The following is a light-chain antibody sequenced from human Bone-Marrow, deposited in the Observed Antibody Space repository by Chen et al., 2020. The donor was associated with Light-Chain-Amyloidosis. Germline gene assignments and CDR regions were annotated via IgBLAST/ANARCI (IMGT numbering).Light chain of an antibody. CDR2: DAS. Sequence: EIVLTQSPATLSLSPGERATLSCRASQSVSSYLAWYQQKPGQAPRLLIYDASNRATGIPARCSGSGSGKDFTLTISSLEPEDFAVYYCQQRSNWPTFGQGTKVEIK. CDR3: QQRSNWPT. J-gene: IGKJ1*01. CDR1: QSVSSY. V-gene: IGKV3-11*01.